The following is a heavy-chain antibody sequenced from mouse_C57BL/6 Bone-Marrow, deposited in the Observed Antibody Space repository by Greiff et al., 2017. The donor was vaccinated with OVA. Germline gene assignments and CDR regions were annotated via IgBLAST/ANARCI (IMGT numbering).Heavy chain of an antibody. Sequence: QVHVKQSGPELVKPGASVKLSCKASGYTFTSYDINWVKQRPGQGLEWIGWIYPRDGSTKYNEKFKGKATLTVDTSSSTAYMELHSLTSEDSAVYFCAREGAFYYDYERDAMDYWGQGTSVTVS. J-gene: IGHJ4*01. D-gene: IGHD2-4*01. V-gene: IGHV1-85*01. CDR2: IYPRDGST. CDR3: AREGAFYYDYERDAMDY. CDR1: GYTFTSYD.